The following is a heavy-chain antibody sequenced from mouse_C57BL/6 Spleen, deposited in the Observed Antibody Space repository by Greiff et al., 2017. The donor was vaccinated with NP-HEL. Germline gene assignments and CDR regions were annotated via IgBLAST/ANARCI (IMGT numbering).Heavy chain of an antibody. Sequence: EVKLQESGPGLVKPSQSLSLTCSVTGYSITSGYYWNWIRQFPGNKLEWMGYISYDGSNNYNPSLKNRISITRDTSKNQFFLKLNSVTTEDTATYYCARGYYSNYLYYFDYWGQGTTLTVSS. CDR2: ISYDGSN. CDR1: GYSITSGYY. V-gene: IGHV3-6*01. D-gene: IGHD2-5*01. J-gene: IGHJ2*01. CDR3: ARGYYSNYLYYFDY.